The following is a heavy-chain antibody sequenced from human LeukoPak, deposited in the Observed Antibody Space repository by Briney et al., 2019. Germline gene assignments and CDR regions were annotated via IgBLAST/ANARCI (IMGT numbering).Heavy chain of an antibody. V-gene: IGHV3-21*01. CDR2: ISSSSSYI. CDR3: ARDGRSSTSCYD. Sequence: GGSLRLSCAASGFTFSSYSMNWVRQAPGKGLEWFSSISSSSSYIYYADSVKGRFTISRDNAKNSLYLQMNSLRAEDTAVYYCARDGRSSTSCYDWGQGTLVTVSS. J-gene: IGHJ4*02. CDR1: GFTFSSYS. D-gene: IGHD2-2*01.